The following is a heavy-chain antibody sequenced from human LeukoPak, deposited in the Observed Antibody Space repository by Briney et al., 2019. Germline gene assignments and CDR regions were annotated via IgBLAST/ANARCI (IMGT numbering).Heavy chain of an antibody. J-gene: IGHJ4*02. CDR2: IKQDGSEK. V-gene: IGHV3-7*02. CDR3: ARTPETGGYYYYFDY. Sequence: HSGGSLRLSCAASGFTFSSYWMSWVPQAPGKGLEWVANIKQDGSEKYYVDSVKGRFTISRDNAKNSLYLQMNSLRAEDTAVYYCARTPETGGYYYYFDYWGQGTLVTVSS. CDR1: GFTFSSYW. D-gene: IGHD3-22*01.